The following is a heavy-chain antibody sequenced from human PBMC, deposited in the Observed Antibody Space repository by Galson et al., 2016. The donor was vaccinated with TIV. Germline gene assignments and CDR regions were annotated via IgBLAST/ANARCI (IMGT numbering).Heavy chain of an antibody. V-gene: IGHV4-61*09. D-gene: IGHD5-24*01. CDR3: ARGWGGDNYWFDP. CDR2: IHTSGSTYD. Sequence: TLSLTCTVSGGSISRGSQYWTWIRQSAGKGLEWIGYIHTSGSTYDNDNPSLKSRVSISLDTSKSQFSLKLKSVTAADTAVYYCARGWGGDNYWFDPWGQRTLVTLSA. CDR1: GGSISRGSQY. J-gene: IGHJ5*02.